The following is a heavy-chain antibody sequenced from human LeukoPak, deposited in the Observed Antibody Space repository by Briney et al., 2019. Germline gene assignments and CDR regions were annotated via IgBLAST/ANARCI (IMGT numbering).Heavy chain of an antibody. Sequence: SQTLSLTFAISGDSVSSNNGAWNWIRQSPSRGLEWLGRTYYRSKWYNDYAVSVRSRITINPDTSKNQFSLQLNSVTPEDTAVYYCARTTVVATAITYYDVFDTWGQGTMVTVSS. J-gene: IGHJ3*02. CDR3: ARTTVVATAITYYDVFDT. D-gene: IGHD2-21*02. CDR1: GDSVSSNNGA. V-gene: IGHV6-1*01. CDR2: TYYRSKWYN.